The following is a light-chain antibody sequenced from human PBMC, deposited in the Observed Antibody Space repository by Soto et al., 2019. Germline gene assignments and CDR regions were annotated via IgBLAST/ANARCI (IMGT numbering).Light chain of an antibody. CDR1: QNVYNN. CDR3: QQCRNWPLT. V-gene: IGKV3D-15*01. Sequence: EIVMTQSPATLSVSPGEGATLSCKASQNVYNNLAWYQQRPGQPPRLLIYDASTRATCISARFSGSGYGTEFTLTIRSLQSEDFAVYFCQQCRNWPLTFGGGTKVEIK. J-gene: IGKJ4*01. CDR2: DAS.